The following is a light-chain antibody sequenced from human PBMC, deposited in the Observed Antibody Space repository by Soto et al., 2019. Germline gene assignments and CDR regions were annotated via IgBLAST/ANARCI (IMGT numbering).Light chain of an antibody. V-gene: IGKV1-39*01. CDR3: QQSYTSPRT. CDR1: QSISTF. J-gene: IGKJ1*01. CDR2: AAS. Sequence: DIQMTQSPSSLSASVGERVSVTCRASQSISTFLNWYQQRPAEAPKLLIYAASSLQSGVPSRFSGSGSGAHFTLTIGSLQPEDFATDYCQQSYTSPRTFGQGTKV.